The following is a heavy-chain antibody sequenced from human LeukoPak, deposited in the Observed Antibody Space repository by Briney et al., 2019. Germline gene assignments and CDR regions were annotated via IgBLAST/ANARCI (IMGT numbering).Heavy chain of an antibody. CDR3: ARELRFSHYTYYDFWSGYYYYMDV. J-gene: IGHJ6*03. V-gene: IGHV4-39*07. CDR1: GYSISSSSYY. D-gene: IGHD3-3*01. Sequence: SETLSLTCTVSGYSISSSSYYWGWIRQPPGKGLEWIGSIYYSGSTYYNPSLKSRVTISVDTSKNQFSLKLSSVTAADTAVYYCARELRFSHYTYYDFWSGYYYYMDVWGKGTTVTVSS. CDR2: IYYSGST.